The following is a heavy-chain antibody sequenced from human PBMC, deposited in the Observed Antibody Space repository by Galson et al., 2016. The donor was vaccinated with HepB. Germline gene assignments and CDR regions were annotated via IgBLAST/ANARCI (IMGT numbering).Heavy chain of an antibody. Sequence: SLRLSCAAAGFNFYGYWMSWVRQAPGKGLEWVANIKQDGSEKNYLDSVKGRFTISRDNAKRSLYLQMFSLGAEDTAVYYCASEKGDIYSNFLYFDYWGQGTLVTVSS. CDR1: GFNFYGYW. V-gene: IGHV3-7*03. CDR3: ASEKGDIYSNFLYFDY. CDR2: IKQDGSEK. D-gene: IGHD4-11*01. J-gene: IGHJ4*02.